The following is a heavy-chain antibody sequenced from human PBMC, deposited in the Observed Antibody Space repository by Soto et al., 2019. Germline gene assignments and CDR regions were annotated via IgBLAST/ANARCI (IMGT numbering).Heavy chain of an antibody. CDR3: ARGVKRLPY. CDR2: INHSGST. Sequence: ETLSLTCAVYGGSFSGYYWSWIRQPPGKGLEWIGEINHSGSTNYNPSLKSRVTISVDTSKNQFSLKLSSVTAADTAVYYCARGVKRLPYWGQGTLVTVSS. J-gene: IGHJ4*02. CDR1: GGSFSGYY. V-gene: IGHV4-34*01.